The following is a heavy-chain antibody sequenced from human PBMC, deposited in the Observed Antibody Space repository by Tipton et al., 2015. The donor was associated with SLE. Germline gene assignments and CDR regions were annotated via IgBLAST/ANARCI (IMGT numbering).Heavy chain of an antibody. CDR2: INSDGSTT. Sequence: GSLRLSCAVSGFSFNTNWMDWVRQAPGKGLVWVSHINSDGSTTNYADSVKGRFTVSRDNAKDVLYLQMDSLRAEDTAVYYCASDLSKGYWGQGTLVTVSS. D-gene: IGHD5/OR15-5a*01. V-gene: IGHV3-74*01. CDR3: ASDLSKGY. CDR1: GFSFNTNW. J-gene: IGHJ4*02.